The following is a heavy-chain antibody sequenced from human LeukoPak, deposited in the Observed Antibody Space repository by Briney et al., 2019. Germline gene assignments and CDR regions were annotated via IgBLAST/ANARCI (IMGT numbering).Heavy chain of an antibody. CDR2: IYYSGST. D-gene: IGHD3-10*01. CDR3: ARHGQLRSVRGVIIPYCDY. J-gene: IGHJ4*02. CDR1: GGSISSYY. Sequence: SETLSLTCTVSGGSISSYYWSWIRQPPGKGLEWIGYIYYSGSTNYNPSLKSRVTISVDTSKNQFSLKLSSVTAADTAVYYCARHGQLRSVRGVIIPYCDYWGQGTLVTVSS. V-gene: IGHV4-59*08.